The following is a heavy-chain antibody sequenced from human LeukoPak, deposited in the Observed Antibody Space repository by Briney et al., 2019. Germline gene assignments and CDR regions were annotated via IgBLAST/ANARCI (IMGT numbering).Heavy chain of an antibody. J-gene: IGHJ6*02. CDR1: GGTFSSYA. D-gene: IGHD6-13*01. Sequence: ASVTVSFTASGGTFSSYAISWVRQAPGQGLEWMGGIIPIFGTANYAQKFQGRVTITADESTSTAYMELSSLRSEDTAVYYCAQISLGSSSPHYGMDVWGQGTTVTVSS. CDR2: IIPIFGTA. CDR3: AQISLGSSSPHYGMDV. V-gene: IGHV1-69*13.